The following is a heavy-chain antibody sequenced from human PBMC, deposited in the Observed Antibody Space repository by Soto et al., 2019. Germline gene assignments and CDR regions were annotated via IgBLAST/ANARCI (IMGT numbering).Heavy chain of an antibody. V-gene: IGHV1-69*10. Sequence: SVKVSCKASGGTFSIYGISWVGQAPVQGLEWMGRIIPFLGTTNYAQNFQDRLTVTADTSTNTAFMELSSLRSDDTAVYYCAREGYTSSSIHSFLDSWGQGTLVTVSS. CDR1: GGTFSIYG. CDR3: AREGYTSSSIHSFLDS. D-gene: IGHD6-6*01. CDR2: IIPFLGTT. J-gene: IGHJ4*02.